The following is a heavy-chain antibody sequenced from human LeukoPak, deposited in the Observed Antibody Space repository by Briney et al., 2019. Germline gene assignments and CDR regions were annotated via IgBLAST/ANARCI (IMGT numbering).Heavy chain of an antibody. D-gene: IGHD3-10*01. CDR2: ISSSGGTI. J-gene: IGHJ5*02. Sequence: GALRLSCAASGFTFSSYEVNWVRQAQGKGLEWVSSISSSGGTIYYADSVKGRFTISRDNAKNSLYLQMNSLRAEDTAVYHCAANYGSGRRNWFDPWGQGTLVSVSS. CDR3: AANYGSGRRNWFDP. V-gene: IGHV3-48*03. CDR1: GFTFSSYE.